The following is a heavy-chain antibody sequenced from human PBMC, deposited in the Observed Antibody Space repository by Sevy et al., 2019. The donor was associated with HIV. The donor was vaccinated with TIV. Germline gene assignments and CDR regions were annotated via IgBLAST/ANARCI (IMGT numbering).Heavy chain of an antibody. V-gene: IGHV3-7*01. Sequence: GGSLRLSCAASGFTFHTYWMQWVRQAPGKGLEWVANIRQYGNERYYADSVKGRFTISRDNAMQSLYLEMNNLRVEDSGIYYCARRYFDVWGQGTLVTVSS. D-gene: IGHD3-16*02. CDR3: ARRYFDV. CDR2: IRQYGNER. CDR1: GFTFHTYW. J-gene: IGHJ4*02.